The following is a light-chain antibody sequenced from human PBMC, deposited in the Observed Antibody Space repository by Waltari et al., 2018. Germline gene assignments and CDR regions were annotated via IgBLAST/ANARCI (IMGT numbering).Light chain of an antibody. V-gene: IGLV3-21*02. CDR3: QVWDSGSGRPQVI. CDR2: EDN. J-gene: IGLJ2*01. Sequence: SYVLTQPPSVSVAPGPTAIITCGGDTIGRKSVHLYHQGPGQAPVLVVPEDNDRPSGIPERLSGSNSGNTATLTISRVEAGDEADFYCQVWDSGSGRPQVIFGGGTRLTVL. CDR1: TIGRKS.